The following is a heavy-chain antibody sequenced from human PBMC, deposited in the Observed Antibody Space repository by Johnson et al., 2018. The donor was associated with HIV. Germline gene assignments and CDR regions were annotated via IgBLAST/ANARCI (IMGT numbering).Heavy chain of an antibody. V-gene: IGHV3-30*03. Sequence: QVQLVESGGGLVQPGRSLRLSCAASGFTFDDFAMHWVRQAPGKGLEWVAVISYDGTYEFYADSVKGRFTISRDNAKNSLYLQMNSLRAEDTAVYYCARGDGYRRAFDIWGQGTMVTVSS. J-gene: IGHJ3*02. CDR1: GFTFDDFA. CDR2: ISYDGTYE. D-gene: IGHD1-1*01. CDR3: ARGDGYRRAFDI.